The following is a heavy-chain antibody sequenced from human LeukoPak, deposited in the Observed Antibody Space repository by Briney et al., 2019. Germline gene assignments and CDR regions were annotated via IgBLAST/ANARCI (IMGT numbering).Heavy chain of an antibody. CDR3: ATLGPDYGDYTGRRLGRYYFDY. V-gene: IGHV4-61*08. Sequence: SETLSLTCTVSGGSISSGDYYWSWIRQPPGKGLEWIGYIYYSGSTNYNPSLKSRVTISVDTSKNQFSLKLSSVTAADTAVYYCATLGPDYGDYTGRRLGRYYFDYWGQGTLVTVSS. J-gene: IGHJ4*02. CDR2: IYYSGST. D-gene: IGHD4-17*01. CDR1: GGSISSGDYY.